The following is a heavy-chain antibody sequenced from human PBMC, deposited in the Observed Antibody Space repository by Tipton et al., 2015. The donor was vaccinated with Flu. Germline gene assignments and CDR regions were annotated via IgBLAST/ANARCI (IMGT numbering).Heavy chain of an antibody. J-gene: IGHJ4*02. CDR2: IHQSGGT. Sequence: TLSLTCVVSGYYISSGYYWGWIRQPPGKGLEWIGSIHQSGGTYYSPSLKSRVTMSGDTSKNKFSLELESVTAADTARYSCARGSGSGTFVIFDFWGPGTLVTVSP. D-gene: IGHD3-10*01. V-gene: IGHV4-38-2*01. CDR3: ARGSGSGTFVIFDF. CDR1: GYYISSGYY.